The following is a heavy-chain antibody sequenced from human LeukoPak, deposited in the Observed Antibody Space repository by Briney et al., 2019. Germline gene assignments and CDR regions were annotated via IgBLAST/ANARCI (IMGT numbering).Heavy chain of an antibody. CDR1: GYTFTSYG. V-gene: IGHV1-18*01. CDR3: ARGPLSYSSSWYWFDP. J-gene: IGHJ5*02. CDR2: ISAYNGNT. D-gene: IGHD6-13*01. Sequence: ASVKVSCKASGYTFTSYGLSWVRQAPGQGLEWMGWISAYNGNTNYAQKLQGRVTMTTDTSTSTAYMELRSLRSDDTAVYYCARGPLSYSSSWYWFDPWGQGTLVTVSS.